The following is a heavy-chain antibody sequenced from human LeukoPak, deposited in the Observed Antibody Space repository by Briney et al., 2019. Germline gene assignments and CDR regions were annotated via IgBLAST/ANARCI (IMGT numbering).Heavy chain of an antibody. V-gene: IGHV3-74*01. D-gene: IGHD3-10*01. CDR1: GFTFSSYS. CDR3: ARESPPHLWFGVLGLDAFDI. Sequence: GGSLRLSCAASGFTFSSYSMNWVRQAPGKGLVWVSRINSDGSSTSYADSVKGRFTISRDNAKNTLYLQMNSLRAEDTAVYYCARESPPHLWFGVLGLDAFDIWGQGTMVTVSS. J-gene: IGHJ3*02. CDR2: INSDGSST.